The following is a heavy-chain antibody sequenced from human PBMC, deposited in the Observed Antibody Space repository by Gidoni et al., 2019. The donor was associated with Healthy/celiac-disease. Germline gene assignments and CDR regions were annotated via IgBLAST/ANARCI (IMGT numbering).Heavy chain of an antibody. V-gene: IGHV2-5*01. CDR2: IYWNDDK. Sequence: QITLKESGPTLVKPTQTLTLTCTFSGFSLSTSGVGVGWIRQPPGKALEWLALIYWNDDKRYSPSLKSRLTITKDTSKNQVVLTMTNMDPVDTATYYCAHSWDDSSGYWGTYFDYWGQGTLVTVSS. CDR1: GFSLSTSGVG. J-gene: IGHJ4*02. CDR3: AHSWDDSSGYWGTYFDY. D-gene: IGHD3-22*01.